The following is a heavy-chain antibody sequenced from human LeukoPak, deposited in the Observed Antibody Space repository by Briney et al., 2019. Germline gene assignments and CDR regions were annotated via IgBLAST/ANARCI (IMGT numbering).Heavy chain of an antibody. CDR3: AREDFWSGYSDAFDI. Sequence: ASVKVSCKASGYTFTGYYMHWVRQAPGQGLEWMGRINPNSGGTNYAQKFQGRVTMTRDTPISTAYMELSRLRSDDTAVYYCAREDFWSGYSDAFDIWGQGTMVTVSP. CDR2: INPNSGGT. J-gene: IGHJ3*02. CDR1: GYTFTGYY. D-gene: IGHD3-3*01. V-gene: IGHV1-2*06.